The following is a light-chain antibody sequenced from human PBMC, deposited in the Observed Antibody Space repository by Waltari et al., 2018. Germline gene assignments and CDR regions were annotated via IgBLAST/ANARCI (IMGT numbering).Light chain of an antibody. V-gene: IGLV1-44*01. Sequence: QSVLTQPPSASGAPGQRVTISCSGSSSNIGSNTVNWYQQLPGAAPKLLIYSNNQRPSGGPDLFSASVSGTSASLAISGLQFDEEADYYCGAWDYSLNGYVFGTGTKVSVL. CDR2: SNN. J-gene: IGLJ1*01. CDR1: SSNIGSNT. CDR3: GAWDYSLNGYV.